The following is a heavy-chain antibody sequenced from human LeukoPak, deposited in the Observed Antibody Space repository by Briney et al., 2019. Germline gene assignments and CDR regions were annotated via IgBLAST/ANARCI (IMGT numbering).Heavy chain of an antibody. D-gene: IGHD3-22*01. CDR2: IYYSGST. CDR1: GGSISSSSYY. Sequence: ETLSLTCIVSGGSISSSSYYWGWIRQPPGKGLEWIGSIYYSGSTYYNPSLKSQVSISVDTSKNQFSLKLSSVTAADTAVYYCARDYDSSGYYPYDMDVWGQGTTITVSS. J-gene: IGHJ6*02. V-gene: IGHV4-39*07. CDR3: ARDYDSSGYYPYDMDV.